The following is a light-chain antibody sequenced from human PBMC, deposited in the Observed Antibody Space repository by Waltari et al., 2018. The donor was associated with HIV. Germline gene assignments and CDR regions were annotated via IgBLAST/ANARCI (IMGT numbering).Light chain of an antibody. V-gene: IGLV1-44*01. CDR1: NSNIGRNT. CDR2: NNN. J-gene: IGLJ2*01. CDR3: AAWDDSLNAHVL. Sequence: QSVLTQPPSASGTPGQRVTISCSGRNSNIGRNTVNWYQQLPGTAPKPPIYNNNQRPSGVSDRFCGSKSGTAASLAISGLQSEDEADDYCAAWDDSLNAHVLFGGGTKLTVL.